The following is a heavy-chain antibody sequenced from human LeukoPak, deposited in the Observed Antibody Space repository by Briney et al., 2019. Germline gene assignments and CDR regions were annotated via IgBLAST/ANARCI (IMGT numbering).Heavy chain of an antibody. CDR3: ARDPDYYGSGSYSYFDY. V-gene: IGHV4-59*06. CDR1: GGSISSYY. CDR2: IYYSGST. J-gene: IGHJ4*02. D-gene: IGHD3-10*01. Sequence: NPSETLSLTCTVSGGSISSYYWSWIRQHPGKGLEWIGYIYYSGSTYYNPSLKSRVTISVDTSKNQFSLKLSSVTAADTAVYYCARDPDYYGSGSYSYFDYWGQGTLVTVSS.